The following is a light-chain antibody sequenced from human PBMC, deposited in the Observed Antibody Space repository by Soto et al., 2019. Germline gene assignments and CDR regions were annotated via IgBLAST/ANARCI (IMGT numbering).Light chain of an antibody. CDR2: AAS. J-gene: IGKJ1*01. CDR1: QGISSS. CDR3: QHYNSYSEP. Sequence: DIQLTQSPSFLSASVGDRVTITCRASQGISSSLAWFQQKPGKAPKLLISAASTLQSRVPSRFSGSGSGTDFTLTISSLQPDDFATYYCQHYNSYSEPFVQGTKVDIK. V-gene: IGKV1-9*01.